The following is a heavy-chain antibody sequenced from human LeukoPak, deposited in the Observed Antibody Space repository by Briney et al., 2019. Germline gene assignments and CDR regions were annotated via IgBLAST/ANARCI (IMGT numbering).Heavy chain of an antibody. J-gene: IGHJ6*03. Sequence: SQTLSLTCTVSGGSINSGSYYWSWIRQPAGKGLEWIGRIYTSGSTKYNPSLKSRVTISVDTSKNQFSLKLSSVTAADTAVYYCARVIYDYAREAYYYYYMDVWGKGTTVTISS. CDR3: ARVIYDYAREAYYYYYMDV. D-gene: IGHD3-16*01. CDR1: GGSINSGSYY. CDR2: IYTSGST. V-gene: IGHV4-61*02.